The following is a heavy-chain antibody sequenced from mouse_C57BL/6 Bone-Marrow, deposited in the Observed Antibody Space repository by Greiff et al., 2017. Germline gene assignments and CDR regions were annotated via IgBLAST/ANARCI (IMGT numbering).Heavy chain of an antibody. Sequence: QVQLQQSGAELARPGASVKLSCKASGYTFTSYGISWVKQRTGQGLEWIGESYPRSGNTYYNEKFKGKATLTADKSSSTAYMELRSLTSEDSAVYFCARSAITTVAYWYFDVWGTGTTVTVSS. J-gene: IGHJ1*03. CDR1: GYTFTSYG. V-gene: IGHV1-81*01. CDR3: ARSAITTVAYWYFDV. CDR2: SYPRSGNT. D-gene: IGHD1-1*01.